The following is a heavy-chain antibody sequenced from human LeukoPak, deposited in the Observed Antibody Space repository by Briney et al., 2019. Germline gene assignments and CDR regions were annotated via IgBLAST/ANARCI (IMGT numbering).Heavy chain of an antibody. J-gene: IGHJ3*02. CDR1: GFTFSSYR. CDR3: AKDRGYSYGYGAFDI. CDR2: ISSSSTYM. V-gene: IGHV3-21*04. Sequence: PGGSLRLSCEASGFTFSSYRMNRVRQAPGKGLEWVSSISSSSTYMYYAGSVKGRFTISRDNAWNSLYLQMNSLRAEDTALYYCAKDRGYSYGYGAFDIWGQGTMVTVSS. D-gene: IGHD5-18*01.